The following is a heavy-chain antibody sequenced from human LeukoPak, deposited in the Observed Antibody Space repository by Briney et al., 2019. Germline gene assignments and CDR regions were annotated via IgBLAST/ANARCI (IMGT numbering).Heavy chain of an antibody. CDR1: GFTFSSYA. D-gene: IGHD3-22*01. Sequence: GGSLRLSCAASGFTFSSYAMHWVRQAPGKGLEYVSAISNNGDSTYYVNSVKGRFTISRDNSKNTVYLQMGSLRAEDMAVYYCARASYYYDSSGHYYVKAFDIWGQGTMVTVSS. V-gene: IGHV3-64*01. CDR2: ISNNGDST. J-gene: IGHJ3*02. CDR3: ARASYYYDSSGHYYVKAFDI.